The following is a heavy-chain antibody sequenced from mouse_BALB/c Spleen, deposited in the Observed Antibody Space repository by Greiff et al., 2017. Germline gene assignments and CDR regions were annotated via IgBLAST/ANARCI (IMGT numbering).Heavy chain of an antibody. CDR1: GFTFSDYY. Sequence: EVKLVESGGGLVTPGGSLKLSCAASGFTFSDYYMYWVRQTPEKRLEWVATISDGGSYTYYPDSVKGRCTITRDNAKNNLYLQMSMLKSEDTAMYYCERDRDLELWFAYWGQGTLVTVSA. CDR3: ERDRDLELWFAY. D-gene: IGHD1-3*01. V-gene: IGHV5-4*02. J-gene: IGHJ3*01. CDR2: ISDGGSYT.